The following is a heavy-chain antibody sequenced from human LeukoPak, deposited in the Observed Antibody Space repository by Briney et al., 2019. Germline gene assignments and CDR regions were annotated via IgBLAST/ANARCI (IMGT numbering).Heavy chain of an antibody. V-gene: IGHV3-66*01. Sequence: GGSLRLSCAASGFTVSRNYMTWVRQAPGKGLEWVSVIYSDGDTYYVDSVKGRFTISRDNSKNTLYLQMNSLRAEDTAVYYCARGPWASFDYWGQGTLVTVSA. D-gene: IGHD3-16*01. CDR1: GFTVSRNY. J-gene: IGHJ4*02. CDR3: ARGPWASFDY. CDR2: IYSDGDT.